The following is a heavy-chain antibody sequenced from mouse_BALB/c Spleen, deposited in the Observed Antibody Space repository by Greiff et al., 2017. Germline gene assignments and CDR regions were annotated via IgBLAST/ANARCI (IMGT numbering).Heavy chain of an antibody. J-gene: IGHJ2*01. V-gene: IGHV1-7*01. Sequence: GQLQESGAELAKPGASVKMSCKASGYTFTSYWMHWVKQRPGQGLEWIGYINPSTGYTEYNQKFKDKATLTADKSSSTAYMQLSSLTSEDSAVYYCARGDRYDDFDYWGQGTTLTVSS. CDR2: INPSTGYT. D-gene: IGHD2-14*01. CDR1: GYTFTSYW. CDR3: ARGDRYDDFDY.